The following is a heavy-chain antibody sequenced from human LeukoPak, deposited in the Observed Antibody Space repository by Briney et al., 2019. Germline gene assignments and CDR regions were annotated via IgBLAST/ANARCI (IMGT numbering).Heavy chain of an antibody. V-gene: IGHV4-30-2*01. CDR2: IYHSGST. CDR1: GGSISSGGYS. J-gene: IGHJ4*02. CDR3: ARVGPLFGVAFDY. D-gene: IGHD3-3*01. Sequence: SQTLSLTCAVSGGSISSGGYSWNWIRQPPGKGLEWIGYIYHSGSTYYNPSLKSRVTISVDRSKNQFSLKLSSVTAADTAVYYCARVGPLFGVAFDYWGQGTLVTVSS.